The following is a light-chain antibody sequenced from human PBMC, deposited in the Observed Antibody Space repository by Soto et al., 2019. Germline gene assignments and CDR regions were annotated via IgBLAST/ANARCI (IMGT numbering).Light chain of an antibody. V-gene: IGLV2-8*01. CDR2: EVS. Sequence: QSALTQPPSASGSPGQSVTIPCTGTYSDIGAYNYVSWYQQRPGEAPKLIIYEVSKRPSGVPDRIFGSKSGNTASLTVSGLQADDEANYYCSSFKGTNSFVFGTGTKLTVL. CDR3: SSFKGTNSFV. J-gene: IGLJ1*01. CDR1: YSDIGAYNY.